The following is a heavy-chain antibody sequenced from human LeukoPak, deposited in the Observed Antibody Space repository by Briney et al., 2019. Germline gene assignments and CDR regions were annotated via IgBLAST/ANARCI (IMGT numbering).Heavy chain of an antibody. CDR2: IGSTGTTK. J-gene: IGHJ4*03. V-gene: IGHV3-48*03. Sequence: PGGSLRLSCAASGFDFRSYEMNWVRQAPGKGLEWVSYIGSTGTTKYYADSVKGRFTISRDNAKNSMFLQLSSLRVEDTAVYYCARDGDFRYFDFWGQGTLVTVSS. CDR3: ARDGDFRYFDF. CDR1: GFDFRSYE. D-gene: IGHD2/OR15-2a*01.